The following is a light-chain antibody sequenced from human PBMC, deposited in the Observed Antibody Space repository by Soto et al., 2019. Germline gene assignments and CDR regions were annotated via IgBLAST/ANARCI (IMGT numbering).Light chain of an antibody. CDR1: QSISTY. CDR2: DAS. V-gene: IGKV3-11*01. J-gene: IGKJ5*01. CDR3: QQRYNWPPIT. Sequence: EIVLTQSPATLSLSPGERATLSCKASQSISTYLAWYQQRPGQAPRLLIYDASNRATGIPARFSGSGSGTDFTLTISSLEPEDFGVYYCQQRYNWPPITFGQGTRLEMK.